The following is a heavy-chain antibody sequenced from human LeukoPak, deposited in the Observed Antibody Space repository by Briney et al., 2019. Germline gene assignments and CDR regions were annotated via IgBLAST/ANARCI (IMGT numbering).Heavy chain of an antibody. CDR1: GFTFSSYA. V-gene: IGHV3-30-3*01. Sequence: GGSLRLSCAASGFTFSSYAMRWVRQAPGKGLEWVAVISCDGSNKYYADSVKGRFTISRDNSKNTLYLQMNSLRAEDTAVYYCAREYSSSSDYWGQGTLVTVSS. CDR3: AREYSSSSDY. J-gene: IGHJ4*02. D-gene: IGHD6-6*01. CDR2: ISCDGSNK.